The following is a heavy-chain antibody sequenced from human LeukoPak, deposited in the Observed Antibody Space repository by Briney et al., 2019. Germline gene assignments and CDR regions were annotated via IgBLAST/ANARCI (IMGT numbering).Heavy chain of an antibody. CDR3: ARRGLSSGAFDI. D-gene: IGHD3-22*01. CDR2: IYPGDSDT. J-gene: IGHJ3*02. CDR1: GYSFTSYW. Sequence: GESLKIPCKGSGYSFTSYWIGWVRQMPGKGLEWMVIIYPGDSDTRYSPSFQGQVTISSDKSISTAYLQWISLKASDTAMYYCARRGLSSGAFDIWGQGTMVTVSS. V-gene: IGHV5-51*01.